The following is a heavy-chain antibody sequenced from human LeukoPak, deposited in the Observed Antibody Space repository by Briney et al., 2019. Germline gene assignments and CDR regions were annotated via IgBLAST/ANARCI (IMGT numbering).Heavy chain of an antibody. V-gene: IGHV4-34*01. Sequence: PSETLSLTCAVSGGSFSGYSWSWIRQPPGKGLEWIGEINHSGSTNYNPSLKSRVTISVDTSKNQFSLKLSSVTAADTAVYYCATGGYDAFDIWGQGTMVTVSS. D-gene: IGHD3-22*01. CDR3: ATGGYDAFDI. J-gene: IGHJ3*02. CDR1: GGSFSGYS. CDR2: INHSGST.